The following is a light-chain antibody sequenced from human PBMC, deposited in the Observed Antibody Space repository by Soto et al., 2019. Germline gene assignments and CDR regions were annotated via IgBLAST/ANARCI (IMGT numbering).Light chain of an antibody. CDR3: QQYGSSYPWT. CDR2: DAS. CDR1: QSVSSY. V-gene: IGKV3-11*01. J-gene: IGKJ1*01. Sequence: EFVLTQSPATLSLSPGERATLSCRASQSVSSYLAWYQQKPGQAPRLLIYDASNRATGIPARFSGTGSGTDFTLTINNLEPEDFAVYYCQQYGSSYPWTFGQGTKVDIK.